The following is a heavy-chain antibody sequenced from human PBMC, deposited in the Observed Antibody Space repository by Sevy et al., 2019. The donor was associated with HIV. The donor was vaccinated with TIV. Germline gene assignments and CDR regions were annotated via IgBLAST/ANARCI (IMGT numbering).Heavy chain of an antibody. CDR1: GFSLSIDNMG. D-gene: IGHD1-26*01. J-gene: IGHJ6*02. V-gene: IGHV2-5*01. Sequence: SGPTLVNPTQTLTLTCTYSGFSLSIDNMGVGWIRQPPGKALEWLALIYWNDVKRYSPLLKNRLTITKDTSNMLVILTMSSIDAVDTTTYYCALTIDTFIRWHSYYTFHCLDVWGPGTTVTVSS. CDR2: IYWNDVK. CDR3: ALTIDTFIRWHSYYTFHCLDV.